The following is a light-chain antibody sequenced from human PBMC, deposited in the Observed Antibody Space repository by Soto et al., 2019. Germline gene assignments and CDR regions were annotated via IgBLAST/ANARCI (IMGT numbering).Light chain of an antibody. J-gene: IGLJ1*01. CDR1: SSDVGSYNL. Sequence: QSALTQPASVSGSPGQSITISCTGTSSDVGSYNLVSWYQQHPGKAPKLMIYEGSKRPSGVSNRFSGSKSGNTASLTISGLQAEDEADYYCCSYECRSTFYVFGTGTKLTVL. CDR2: EGS. CDR3: CSYECRSTFYV. V-gene: IGLV2-23*01.